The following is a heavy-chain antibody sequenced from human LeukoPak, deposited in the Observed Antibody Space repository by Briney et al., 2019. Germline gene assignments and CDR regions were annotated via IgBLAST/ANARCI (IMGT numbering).Heavy chain of an antibody. D-gene: IGHD5-18*01. CDR3: AKPFAYTAMAPGWFDP. Sequence: PGRSLRLSCAASGFTFSHYPMHWVRQAPGKGLEWVAVISYAGGNEYYADSVKGRFTISRDNSKNTLYLQMNSLRAEDTAVYYCAKPFAYTAMAPGWFDPWGQGTLVTVSS. CDR2: ISYAGGNE. J-gene: IGHJ5*02. CDR1: GFTFSHYP. V-gene: IGHV3-30-3*02.